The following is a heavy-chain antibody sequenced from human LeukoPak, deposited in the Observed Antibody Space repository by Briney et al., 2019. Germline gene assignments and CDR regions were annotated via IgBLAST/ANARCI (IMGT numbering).Heavy chain of an antibody. CDR1: GYTFTGYY. J-gene: IGHJ4*02. CDR2: INPNSGGT. CDR3: ARVGTSLYYYDSSGYYAFDY. Sequence: ASVKVSCKASGYTFTGYYMHWVRQAPGQGLEWMGWINPNSGGTNYAQKFQGRVTITRDTSISTAYMELSRLRSDDTAVYYCARVGTSLYYYDSSGYYAFDYWGQGTLVTVSS. V-gene: IGHV1-2*02. D-gene: IGHD3-22*01.